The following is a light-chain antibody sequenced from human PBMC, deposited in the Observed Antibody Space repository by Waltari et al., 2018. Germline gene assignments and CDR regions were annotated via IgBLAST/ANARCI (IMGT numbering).Light chain of an antibody. V-gene: IGKV3-11*01. J-gene: IGKJ3*01. Sequence: EIVLTQSPATLSLSPGERATLSCRASQGVDRHLAWYQPKPGPTPRLLIYDASSRATSIPARFSGSGSGTDFTLTINSLEPEDFAVYYCQHRSNWPPFTFGPGTKVDIK. CDR3: QHRSNWPPFT. CDR1: QGVDRH. CDR2: DAS.